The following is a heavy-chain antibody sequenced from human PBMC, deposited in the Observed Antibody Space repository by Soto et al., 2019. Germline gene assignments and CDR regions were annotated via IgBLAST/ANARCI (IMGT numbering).Heavy chain of an antibody. J-gene: IGHJ4*02. Sequence: QVQLQESGPGLVKPSETLSLTCTVSGGSISSYYWSWIRQPPGKGLEWIGYIYYSGSTNYNPSLNRRVTIPVATSKNHFSLKLSSVTAAATAVSSCARAYGDYVFDYWGQGTLVTVSS. CDR2: IYYSGST. D-gene: IGHD4-17*01. V-gene: IGHV4-59*01. CDR3: ARAYGDYVFDY. CDR1: GGSISSYY.